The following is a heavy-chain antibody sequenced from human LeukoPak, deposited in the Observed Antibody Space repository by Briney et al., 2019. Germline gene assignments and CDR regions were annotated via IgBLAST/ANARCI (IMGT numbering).Heavy chain of an antibody. D-gene: IGHD2-21*02. V-gene: IGHV1-2*02. J-gene: IGHJ4*02. CDR3: ARVLTRVVTAMDY. Sequence: ASVKVSCKASGYTFTGYYMHWVRQAPGQGLEWMGWINPNSGGTNYAQKFQGRVTMTRDTSISTAYMELSRLRSDDTAVYYRARVLTRVVTAMDYWGQGTLVTVSS. CDR2: INPNSGGT. CDR1: GYTFTGYY.